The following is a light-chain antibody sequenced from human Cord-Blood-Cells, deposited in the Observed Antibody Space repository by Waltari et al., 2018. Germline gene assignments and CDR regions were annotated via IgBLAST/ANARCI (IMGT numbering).Light chain of an antibody. Sequence: QHALTQPPPVSGSPGQSLTISCTGTRSAVGSYNLVSWYQQHPGKAPKLMIYEGSKRPSGVSNRFSGSKSGNTASLTISGLQAEDEADYYCCSYAGSSTWVFGGGTKLTVL. V-gene: IGLV2-23*01. CDR1: RSAVGSYNL. J-gene: IGLJ3*02. CDR3: CSYAGSSTWV. CDR2: EGS.